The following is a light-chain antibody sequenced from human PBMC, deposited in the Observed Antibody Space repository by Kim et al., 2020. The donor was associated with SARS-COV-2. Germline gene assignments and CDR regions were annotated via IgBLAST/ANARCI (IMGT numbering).Light chain of an antibody. J-gene: IGKJ1*01. CDR1: QGISSSF. CDR3: QQYGTSPT. V-gene: IGKV3-20*01. Sequence: LSPEERATLSCRASQGISSSFLAWYQQRPGQAPRLLIYGASTRATGIPDRFSGSGSGTDFTLSISRLEPEDYAVYFCQQYGTSPTFGQGTKVDIK. CDR2: GAS.